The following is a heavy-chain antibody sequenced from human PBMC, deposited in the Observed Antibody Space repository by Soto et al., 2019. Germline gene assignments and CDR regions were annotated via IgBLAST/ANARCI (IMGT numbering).Heavy chain of an antibody. CDR1: GFIFSSYG. D-gene: IGHD6-13*01. CDR3: ASLYVAAAGPRGFDY. CDR2: IWYDGSNK. Sequence: QVQLVESGGGVVQPGRSLRLSCAASGFIFSSYGMHWVRQAPGKGLEWVAVIWYDGSNKYYADSVKGRFTISRDNSKNTLYLQMNSLRAEDTAVYYCASLYVAAAGPRGFDYWGQGTLVTVSS. V-gene: IGHV3-33*01. J-gene: IGHJ4*02.